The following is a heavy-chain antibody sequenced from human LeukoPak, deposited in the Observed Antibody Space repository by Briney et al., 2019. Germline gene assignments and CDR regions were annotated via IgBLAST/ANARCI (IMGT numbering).Heavy chain of an antibody. D-gene: IGHD6-19*01. CDR3: ARHSEYSRGWSWY. J-gene: IGHJ4*02. Sequence: GESLKISCKGSGYSFTSYWIGWVRQMPGKGLEWMGIIYPGDSDTRYSPSFQGQVTISADKSISTAYLQWSSLNASDTGMYYCARHSEYSRGWSWYWGQGTLVTVSS. V-gene: IGHV5-51*01. CDR2: IYPGDSDT. CDR1: GYSFTSYW.